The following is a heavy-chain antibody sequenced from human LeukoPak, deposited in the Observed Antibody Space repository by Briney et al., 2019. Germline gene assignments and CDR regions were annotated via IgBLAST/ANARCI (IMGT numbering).Heavy chain of an antibody. D-gene: IGHD1-26*01. V-gene: IGHV1-69*04. CDR3: ARMNSGIGYYYYGMDV. CDR1: GGTFSSYA. CDR2: IIPILGIA. Sequence: SVKVSCKASGGTFSSYAISWVRQAPGQGLEWMGRIIPILGIANYAQKFQGRVTITADKSTSTAYMELSSLRSEDTAVYYCARMNSGIGYYYYGMDVWGQGTTVTVSS. J-gene: IGHJ6*02.